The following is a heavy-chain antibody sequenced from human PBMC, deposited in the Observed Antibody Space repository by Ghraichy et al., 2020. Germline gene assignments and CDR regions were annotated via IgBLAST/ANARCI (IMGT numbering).Heavy chain of an antibody. D-gene: IGHD3-3*01. Sequence: SETLSLTCTVSGGSISSYYWSWIRQPPGKGLEWIGYIYYSGSTNYNPSLKSRVTISVDTSKNQFSLKLSSVTAADTAVYYCARDLAYDFWSGYGGGFDYWGQGTLVTVSS. V-gene: IGHV4-59*01. CDR3: ARDLAYDFWSGYGGGFDY. CDR2: IYYSGST. J-gene: IGHJ4*02. CDR1: GGSISSYY.